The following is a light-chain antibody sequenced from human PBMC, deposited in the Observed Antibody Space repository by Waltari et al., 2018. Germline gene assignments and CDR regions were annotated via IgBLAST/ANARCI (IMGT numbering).Light chain of an antibody. V-gene: IGKV1-5*03. CDR3: QQYNSFSWT. CDR1: QSISSW. Sequence: DIQMTQSPSTLSASVGDRVTITCRASQSISSWVAWYQQTPGKAPKLLIYKASSLESGVPSRFSGSGSGTEFTLTISSLQPDDFATYYCQQYNSFSWTFGQGTKVEIK. J-gene: IGKJ1*01. CDR2: KAS.